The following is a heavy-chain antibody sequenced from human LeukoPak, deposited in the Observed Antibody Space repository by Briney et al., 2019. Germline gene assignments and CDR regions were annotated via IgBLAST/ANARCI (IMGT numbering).Heavy chain of an antibody. CDR2: IYYSGSS. Sequence: SETLSLPCTVSGRSISSSCYFWGWLRQPPGKGLEWVGSIYYSGSSYNNPPFKSRVTIPVDTSKTQSSLTLSSVTAADTAGYYCAGGPRDYGGNPWAFDIWGQGTMVTVSS. J-gene: IGHJ3*02. V-gene: IGHV4-39*01. D-gene: IGHD4-23*01. CDR1: GRSISSSCYF. CDR3: AGGPRDYGGNPWAFDI.